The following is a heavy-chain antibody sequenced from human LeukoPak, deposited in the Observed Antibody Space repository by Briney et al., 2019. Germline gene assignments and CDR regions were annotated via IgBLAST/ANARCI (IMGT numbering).Heavy chain of an antibody. CDR1: GFTFSSYA. J-gene: IGHJ4*02. CDR3: ATLAVAGFYFDY. Sequence: HAGGSLRLSCAASGFTFSSYAMSWVRQAPGKGLEWVSAISGSGGSTYYADSVKGRFTISRDNSKNTLYLQMNSLRAEDTAVYYCATLAVAGFYFDYWGRGTLVTVSS. D-gene: IGHD6-19*01. V-gene: IGHV3-23*01. CDR2: ISGSGGST.